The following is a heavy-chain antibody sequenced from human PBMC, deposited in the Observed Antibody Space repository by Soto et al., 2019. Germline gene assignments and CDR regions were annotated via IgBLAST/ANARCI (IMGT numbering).Heavy chain of an antibody. CDR1: GYTFTSYG. D-gene: IGHD3-10*01. CDR3: ARDSSEYYGSGSYGVNFDY. J-gene: IGHJ4*02. Sequence: ASVKVSCTASGYTFTSYGISWVRQAPGQGLEWMGWISAYNGNTNYAQKLQGRVTMTTDTSTSTAYMELRSLRSDDTAVYYCARDSSEYYGSGSYGVNFDYWGQGTLVTVSS. CDR2: ISAYNGNT. V-gene: IGHV1-18*01.